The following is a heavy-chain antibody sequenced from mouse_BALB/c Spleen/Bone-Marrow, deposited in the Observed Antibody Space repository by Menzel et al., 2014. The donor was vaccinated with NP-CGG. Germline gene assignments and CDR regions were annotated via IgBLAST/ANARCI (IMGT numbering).Heavy chain of an antibody. CDR3: ARGGNYAWFAY. Sequence: DVMLVESGGGLVQPGGSRKLSCAASGFTFSSFGMHWVRQAPEKGLEWVAYISSGSSTIYYADTVKGRFTISRDNPKKPLCLQMTSLRSEDTAMYYCARGGNYAWFAYWGQGTLVTVSA. CDR1: GFTFSSFG. CDR2: ISSGSSTI. J-gene: IGHJ3*01. V-gene: IGHV5-17*02. D-gene: IGHD2-1*01.